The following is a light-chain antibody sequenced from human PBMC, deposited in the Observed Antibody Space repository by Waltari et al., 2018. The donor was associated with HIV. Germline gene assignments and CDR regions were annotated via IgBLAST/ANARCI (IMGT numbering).Light chain of an antibody. V-gene: IGKV3-15*01. Sequence: ILMTQSPATVSVYPGARVTLSCTASHSIFNNVAWYQQRRGQAPRPVIYGASTRVTGVPDRFSGSGSGTEFTLTISSVQSEDFALYFCQQYNDWLALTFGGGTKVEV. J-gene: IGKJ4*01. CDR1: HSIFNN. CDR3: QQYNDWLALT. CDR2: GAS.